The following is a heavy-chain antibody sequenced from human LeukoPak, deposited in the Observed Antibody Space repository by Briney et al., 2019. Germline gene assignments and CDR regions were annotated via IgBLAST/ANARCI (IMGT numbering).Heavy chain of an antibody. D-gene: IGHD5-18*01. CDR1: GGSISSYY. V-gene: IGHV4-59*01. J-gene: IGHJ1*01. CDR2: IYYSGST. Sequence: PSATLSLTCTVSGGSISSYYWSWIRQPPGKGLEWIGYIYYSGSTNYNPSLKSRVTISVDTSKNQFSLKLSSVTAADTAVYYCARGGYSYEVVFGYFQHWGQGTLVTVSS. CDR3: ARGGYSYEVVFGYFQH.